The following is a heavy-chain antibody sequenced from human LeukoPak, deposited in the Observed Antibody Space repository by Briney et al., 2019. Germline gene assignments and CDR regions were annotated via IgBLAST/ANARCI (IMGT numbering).Heavy chain of an antibody. V-gene: IGHV4-4*02. Sequence: SETLSLTCTVSLDSTTSNFWSWVRQPPGKGLEWIGEIHRSGSPNYNPSLQSRVSISIDRSRNQIALELSSVTAADTAVYYCAREILGGFNPGAYWGQGTLVTVSS. CDR2: IHRSGSP. CDR3: AREILGGFNPGAY. CDR1: LDSTTSNF. D-gene: IGHD1-14*01. J-gene: IGHJ4*02.